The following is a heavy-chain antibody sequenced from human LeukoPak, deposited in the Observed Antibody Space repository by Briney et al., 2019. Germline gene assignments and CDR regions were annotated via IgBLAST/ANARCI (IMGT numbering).Heavy chain of an antibody. D-gene: IGHD6-13*01. CDR3: ARLPIAAARLDYFDY. Sequence: SGTLSLTCAVSGGSISSSNWWCWVRQPRGGGLWLAEENYHSGITYYNPSLKSRVTISVDTSKKHFSLTLSSVTAADTAVYYCARLPIAAARLDYFDYWGQGNLVTVSS. J-gene: IGHJ4*02. CDR2: NYHSGIT. V-gene: IGHV4-4*02. CDR1: GGSISSSNW.